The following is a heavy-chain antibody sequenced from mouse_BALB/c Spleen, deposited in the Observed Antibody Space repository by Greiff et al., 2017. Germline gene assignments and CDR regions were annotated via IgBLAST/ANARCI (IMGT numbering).Heavy chain of an antibody. D-gene: IGHD1-1*01. Sequence: EAKLVESGGGLVQPGGSRKLSCAASGFTFSSFGMHWVRQAPEKGLEWVAYISSGSSTIYYADTVKGRFTISRDNPKNTLFLQMTSLRSEDTAMYYCARETTVVYYYAMDYWGQGTSVTVSA. J-gene: IGHJ4*01. CDR3: ARETTVVYYYAMDY. CDR2: ISSGSSTI. V-gene: IGHV5-17*02. CDR1: GFTFSSFG.